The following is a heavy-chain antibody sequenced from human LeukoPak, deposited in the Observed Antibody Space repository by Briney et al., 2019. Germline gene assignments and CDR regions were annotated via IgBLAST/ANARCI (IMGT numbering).Heavy chain of an antibody. D-gene: IGHD2-8*02. CDR1: GFTFSTYS. CDR2: ISSTSGYI. J-gene: IGHJ4*02. CDR3: TRRHCTATNCYSFDH. Sequence: GGSLRLSCAASGFTFSTYSMNWVRQAPGKGLEWVSSISSTSGYISCTDSVKGRFTISRDNAKNSLYLQMNSLRAEDTAVYYCTRRHCTATNCYSFDHWGQGTLVTVSS. V-gene: IGHV3-21*01.